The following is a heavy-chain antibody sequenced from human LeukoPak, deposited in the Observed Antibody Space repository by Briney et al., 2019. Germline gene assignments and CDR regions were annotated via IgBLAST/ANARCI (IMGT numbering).Heavy chain of an antibody. V-gene: IGHV4-59*01. CDR1: GGSISSYY. CDR3: ARWDGGSYVSGYFDY. Sequence: SETLSLTCTVSGGSISSYYWSWIRQPPGKGLEWIGYIYYSGSTNYNPSLKSRVTISVDTSKNQFSLKLSSVTAADTAVYYCARWDGGSYVSGYFDYWGQGTLVTVSS. CDR2: IYYSGST. D-gene: IGHD1-26*01. J-gene: IGHJ4*02.